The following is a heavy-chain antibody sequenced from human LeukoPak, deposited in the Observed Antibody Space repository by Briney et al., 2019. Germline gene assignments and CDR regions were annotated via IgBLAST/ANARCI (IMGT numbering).Heavy chain of an antibody. D-gene: IGHD4-11*01. J-gene: IGHJ6*03. CDR1: GYRFTGYH. CDR3: AREGFRVTTTFTYYYYYYMDV. Sequence: ASVKVSCKASGYRFTGYHIHWVRQAPGQGLEWMGWINPHTGATNYAQKFQGRVTMTRDTSVSTASMELNRLKSDDTAVYYCAREGFRVTTTFTYYYYYYMDVWGEGTTVTVSS. V-gene: IGHV1-2*02. CDR2: INPHTGAT.